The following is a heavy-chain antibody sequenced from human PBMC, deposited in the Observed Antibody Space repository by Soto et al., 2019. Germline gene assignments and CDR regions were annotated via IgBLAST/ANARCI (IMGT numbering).Heavy chain of an antibody. D-gene: IGHD3-3*01. CDR3: AHRATITIFGLIIDNGVWFDP. V-gene: IGHV2-5*02. CDR2: IYWDGDR. J-gene: IGHJ5*02. CDR1: GFSLSTSGAA. Sequence: GSGPTLVNPTQTLTLTCTFSGFSLSTSGAAVGWIRQPPGRALEWLALIYWDGDRRYNPSLQSRLTIDKDTSRNQVALTLTSVDPADTATYYCAHRATITIFGLIIDNGVWFDPWGQGTLVTVSS.